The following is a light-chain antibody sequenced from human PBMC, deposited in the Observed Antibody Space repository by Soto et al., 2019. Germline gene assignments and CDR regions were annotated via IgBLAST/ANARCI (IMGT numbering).Light chain of an antibody. V-gene: IGKV1-5*03. Sequence: DIQMTQSPSTLSASVGDRVIITCRASQSISSWLAWYQQKPGKAPNLLIYRASTLKSGIPSRFSGSGSGTEFTLTISSLQRDDFATYYCQPYDRASWTFGPGTKVEIK. CDR3: QPYDRASWT. CDR1: QSISSW. CDR2: RAS. J-gene: IGKJ1*01.